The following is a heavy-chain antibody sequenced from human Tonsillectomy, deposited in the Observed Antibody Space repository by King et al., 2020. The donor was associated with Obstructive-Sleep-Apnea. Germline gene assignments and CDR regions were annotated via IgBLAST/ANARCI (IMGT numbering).Heavy chain of an antibody. CDR2: IYYRGSA. Sequence: QLQESGPGLVKPSETLSLTCTVSGGSISSSNHYWGWIRQPPGKGLEWIGSIYYRGSAYYNPSLKSRVTVSADTSKNQFSLKVRFVTAADTVVYFCARDKSTTIYGLDVWGQGTTVTVSS. D-gene: IGHD5/OR15-5a*01. V-gene: IGHV4-39*07. CDR1: GGSISSSNHY. J-gene: IGHJ6*02. CDR3: ARDKSTTIYGLDV.